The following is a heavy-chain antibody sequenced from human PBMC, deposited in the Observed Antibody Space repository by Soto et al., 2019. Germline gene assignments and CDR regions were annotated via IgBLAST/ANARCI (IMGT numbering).Heavy chain of an antibody. D-gene: IGHD3-22*01. J-gene: IGHJ4*02. Sequence: QVQLVQSGAEVKKPGSSVKVSCKASGGTFSSYAISWVRQAPGQGLEWMGGIIPIFGTANYAQKFQGRVTITADEYTRTAYMELSSLRSEDTAVYYCSRDSEYCYDSSGPHNYFDYWGQGTLVTVSS. CDR1: GGTFSSYA. V-gene: IGHV1-69*01. CDR3: SRDSEYCYDSSGPHNYFDY. CDR2: IIPIFGTA.